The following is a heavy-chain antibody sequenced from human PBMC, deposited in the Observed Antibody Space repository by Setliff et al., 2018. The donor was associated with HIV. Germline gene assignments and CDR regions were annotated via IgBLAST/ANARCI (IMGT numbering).Heavy chain of an antibody. Sequence: ASVKVSCKASGYTFTSYGISWVRQAPGQGLEWMGWISAYNGNTNYAQKPQGRVTMTTDTSTSTAYMELRSLRSDDTAVYYCARMIVLSASSPPNAFDIWGQGTMVTVSS. CDR2: ISAYNGNT. J-gene: IGHJ3*02. D-gene: IGHD3-22*01. CDR3: ARMIVLSASSPPNAFDI. V-gene: IGHV1-18*01. CDR1: GYTFTSYG.